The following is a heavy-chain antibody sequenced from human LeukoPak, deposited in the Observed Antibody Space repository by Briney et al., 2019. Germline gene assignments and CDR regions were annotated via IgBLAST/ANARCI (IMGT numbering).Heavy chain of an antibody. Sequence: SETLSLTCAVYGESFDGYYWSWIRQSPGKGLEWIGHINHVGITNHNPSLKSRVTISVDKSKNQFSLKLSSVTAADTAVYYCARDYYSLKTGRVRAFDIWGQGTMVTVSS. CDR3: ARDYYSLKTGRVRAFDI. D-gene: IGHD3-10*01. J-gene: IGHJ3*02. V-gene: IGHV4-34*01. CDR1: GESFDGYY. CDR2: INHVGIT.